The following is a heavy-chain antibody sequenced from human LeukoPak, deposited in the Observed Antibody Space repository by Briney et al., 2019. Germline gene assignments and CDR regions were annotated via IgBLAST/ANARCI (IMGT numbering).Heavy chain of an antibody. CDR1: GGSISSGGYY. D-gene: IGHD7-27*01. J-gene: IGHJ4*02. V-gene: IGHV4-31*03. CDR3: ARAYWGLIDY. CDR2: IYYSGST. Sequence: SETLSLTCTVSGGSISSGGYYWSWIRQHPGKGLEWIGYIYYSGSTYYNPSLKSRVTISVDTSKNQFSLKLSSVTAADTAVYYCARAYWGLIDYWGQGTLVTVSS.